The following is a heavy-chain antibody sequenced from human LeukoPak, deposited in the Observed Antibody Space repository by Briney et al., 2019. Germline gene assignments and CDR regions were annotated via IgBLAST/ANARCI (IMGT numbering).Heavy chain of an antibody. D-gene: IGHD6-19*01. CDR1: GGSISSYY. CDR3: ARLAGQFDY. CDR2: IYYSGST. J-gene: IGHJ4*02. Sequence: NPSETLSLTCTVSGGSISSYYWSWIRQPPGKGLEWIGYIYYSGSTNYNPSLKSRVTISVDTFKNQFSLKLNSVTAADTAVYYCARLAGQFDYWGQGTLVTVSS. V-gene: IGHV4-59*01.